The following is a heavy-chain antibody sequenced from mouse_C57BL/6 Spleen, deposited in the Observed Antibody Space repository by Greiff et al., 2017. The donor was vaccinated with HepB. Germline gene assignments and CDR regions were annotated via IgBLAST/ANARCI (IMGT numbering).Heavy chain of an antibody. CDR2: IDPSDSYT. D-gene: IGHD1-1*01. CDR3: ARAYDWFAY. V-gene: IGHV1-59*01. CDR1: GYTFTSYW. J-gene: IGHJ3*01. Sequence: QVQLKQPGAELVRPGTSVKLSCKASGYTFTSYWMHWVKQRPGQGLEWIGVIDPSDSYTNYNQKFKGKATLTVDTSSSTAYMQLSSLTSEDSAVYYCARAYDWFAYWGQGTLVTVSA.